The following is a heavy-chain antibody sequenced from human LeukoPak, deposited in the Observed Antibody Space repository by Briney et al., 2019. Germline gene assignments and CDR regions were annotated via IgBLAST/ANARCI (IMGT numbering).Heavy chain of an antibody. CDR2: FIPIIGTA. CDR1: GGTFSSYA. D-gene: IGHD3-22*01. CDR3: ARLSAHYYDSSGYYYFDY. J-gene: IGHJ4*02. Sequence: SVKVSCKASGGTFSSYAISWVRQAPGQGLEGMGGFIPIIGTANYAQKFQGRITITTDESTSTAYMELSSLRSEDTAVYYCARLSAHYYDSSGYYYFDYWGQGTLVTVSS. V-gene: IGHV1-69*05.